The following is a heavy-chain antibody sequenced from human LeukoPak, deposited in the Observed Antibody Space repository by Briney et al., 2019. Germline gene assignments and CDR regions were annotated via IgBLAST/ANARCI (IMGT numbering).Heavy chain of an antibody. J-gene: IGHJ4*02. Sequence: ASMKVSCKASGYTFTSYAITWVRQAPGQGLEWVGWISPYNGKTDYARKFQGRVTMTTDTSTSTAYTELRSLRSDDTAVYYCAASPYSSGRLGYWGQGTLVTVSS. D-gene: IGHD6-19*01. V-gene: IGHV1-18*01. CDR3: AASPYSSGRLGY. CDR1: GYTFTSYA. CDR2: ISPYNGKT.